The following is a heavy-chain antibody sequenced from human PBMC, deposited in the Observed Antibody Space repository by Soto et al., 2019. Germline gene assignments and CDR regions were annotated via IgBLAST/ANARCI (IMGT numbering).Heavy chain of an antibody. D-gene: IGHD3-10*02. Sequence: QGLEWMGWINPNSGGTNYAQKFQGWVTMTRDTSISTAYMELSRLRSDDTAVYYCASCVGRVVATMFVGGGFGYSGQGILVSVSS. V-gene: IGHV1-2*04. J-gene: IGHJ4*02. CDR3: ASCVGRVVATMFVGGGFGY. CDR2: INPNSGGT.